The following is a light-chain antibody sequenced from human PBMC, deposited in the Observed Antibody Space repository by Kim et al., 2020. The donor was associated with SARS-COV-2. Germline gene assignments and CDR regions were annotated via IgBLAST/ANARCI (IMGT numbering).Light chain of an antibody. CDR3: QAWDSNTYV. CDR2: QDT. Sequence: SYELTQPPSVSVSPGQTASITCSGDTLGDKYACWYQQKPGQSPVLVIYQDTKRPLGIPERFSGSNSGNTATLTISGTQAMDEADYYCQAWDSNTYVFGTGTKVTVL. J-gene: IGLJ1*01. CDR1: TLGDKY. V-gene: IGLV3-1*01.